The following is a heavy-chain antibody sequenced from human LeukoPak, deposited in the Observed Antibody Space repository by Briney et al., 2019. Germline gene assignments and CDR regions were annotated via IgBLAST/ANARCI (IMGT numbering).Heavy chain of an antibody. CDR3: ARALTMVRGFSGY. D-gene: IGHD3-10*01. J-gene: IGHJ4*02. V-gene: IGHV1-8*01. CDR1: GYTFTSYD. CDR2: MNPSSGNT. Sequence: ASVKVSCKASGYTFTSYDIHWVRQATGQGLEWMGWMNPSSGNTGYAQKFQGRVTMTRNISISTAYMELNSLRSEDTAVYYCARALTMVRGFSGYWGQGTLVTVSS.